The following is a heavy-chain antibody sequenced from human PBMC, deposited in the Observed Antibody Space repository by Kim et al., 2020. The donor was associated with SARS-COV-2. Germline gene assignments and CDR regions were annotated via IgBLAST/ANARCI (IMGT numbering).Heavy chain of an antibody. V-gene: IGHV3-23*01. J-gene: IGHJ4*02. CDR3: ANNRWYNYGPLDY. D-gene: IGHD1-1*01. Sequence: SDYVKGHFTIARDNSKKTLYLQRNSLRDEDTDVYYCANNRWYNYGPLDYWGQGTLVTVSS.